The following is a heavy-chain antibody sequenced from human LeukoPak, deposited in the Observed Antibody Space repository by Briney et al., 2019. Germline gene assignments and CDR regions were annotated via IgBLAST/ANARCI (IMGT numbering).Heavy chain of an antibody. J-gene: IGHJ4*02. Sequence: ASVKVPCKASGHTFTSYGISWVRQAPGQGLEWMGWISAYNGNTNYAQKLQGRVTMTTDTSTSTAYMELRSLRSDDTAVYYCARDRAYYYDSSGYYPLWGQGTLVTVSS. CDR2: ISAYNGNT. V-gene: IGHV1-18*01. D-gene: IGHD3-22*01. CDR1: GHTFTSYG. CDR3: ARDRAYYYDSSGYYPL.